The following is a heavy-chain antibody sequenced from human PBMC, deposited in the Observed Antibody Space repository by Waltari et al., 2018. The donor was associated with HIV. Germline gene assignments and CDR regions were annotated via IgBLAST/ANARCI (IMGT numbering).Heavy chain of an antibody. D-gene: IGHD3-22*01. CDR1: GFTFSNYA. Sequence: EVQLLESGGGLVQPGGSLRLSCAASGFTFSNYAMSWVRQAPRKGLEWVSSIRGSGGSTYYADSVKGRFTVSRDNSKDTLFLQMNSLRAEDTALYYCAKEGIIVITDAFDIWGQGTMVIVSS. CDR3: AKEGIIVITDAFDI. V-gene: IGHV3-23*01. CDR2: IRGSGGST. J-gene: IGHJ3*02.